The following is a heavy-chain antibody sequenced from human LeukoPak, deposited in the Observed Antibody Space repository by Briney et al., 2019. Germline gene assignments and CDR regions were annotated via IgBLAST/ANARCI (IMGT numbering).Heavy chain of an antibody. V-gene: IGHV3-21*01. J-gene: IGHJ4*02. CDR3: ATSSDYGDYRTVDY. Sequence: GGSLRLSCAASGFTFSSYSVNWVRQAPVKGLEWVSSISSSSSYIYYADSVKGRFTISRDNAKNSLYLQMNSLRAEDTAVYYCATSSDYGDYRTVDYWGQGTLVTVSS. D-gene: IGHD4-17*01. CDR2: ISSSSSYI. CDR1: GFTFSSYS.